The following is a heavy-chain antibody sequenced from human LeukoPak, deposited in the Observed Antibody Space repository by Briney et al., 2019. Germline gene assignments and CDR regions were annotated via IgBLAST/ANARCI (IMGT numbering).Heavy chain of an antibody. J-gene: IGHJ6*02. Sequence: PGGSLRLSCAASGFTFSSYTMSWVRQAPGKGLEWVAVISYDGSNKYYADSVKGRFTISRDNSKNTLYLQMNSLRAEDTAVYYCAKDRLMTTVTAYYYGMDVWGQGTTVTVSS. CDR3: AKDRLMTTVTAYYYGMDV. CDR2: ISYDGSNK. CDR1: GFTFSSYT. V-gene: IGHV3-30*18. D-gene: IGHD4-11*01.